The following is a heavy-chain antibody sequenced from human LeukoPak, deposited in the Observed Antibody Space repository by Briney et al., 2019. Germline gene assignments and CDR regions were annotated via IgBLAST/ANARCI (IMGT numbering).Heavy chain of an antibody. CDR3: ARDRYNWNDGHAFDI. CDR1: GYSISSGYY. CDR2: IYYSGST. V-gene: IGHV4-38-2*02. Sequence: SETLSLTCTVSGYSISSGYYWGWIRQPPGKGLEWIGSIYYSGSTYYNPSLKSRVTISVDTSKNQFSLKLSSVTAADTAVYYCARDRYNWNDGHAFDIWGQGTMVTVSS. D-gene: IGHD1-1*01. J-gene: IGHJ3*02.